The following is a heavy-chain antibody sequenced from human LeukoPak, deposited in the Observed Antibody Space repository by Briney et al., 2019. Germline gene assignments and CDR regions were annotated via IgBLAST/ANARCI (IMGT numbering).Heavy chain of an antibody. D-gene: IGHD3-10*01. CDR1: GFTFSSYW. CDR3: GRFYGSGSYSL. CDR2: INQDGSEK. Sequence: GGSLRLSCVASGFTFSSYWMTWVRQAPGKGLEWVANINQDGSEKYYVDSVKGRFTISRDNAKNSLDLQMNSLRAEDTAVYYCGRFYGSGSYSLWGQGTLVTVSS. V-gene: IGHV3-7*04. J-gene: IGHJ4*02.